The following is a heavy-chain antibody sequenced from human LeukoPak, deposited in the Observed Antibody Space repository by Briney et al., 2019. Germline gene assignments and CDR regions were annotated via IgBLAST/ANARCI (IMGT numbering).Heavy chain of an antibody. CDR3: AREGKEDSSGYYWYFDY. CDR2: ISSSGSTI. D-gene: IGHD3-22*01. Sequence: GGSLRLSCAASGFTFSSYEMNWVRQAPGKGLEWVSYISSSGSTIYYADSVKGRFTISRDNAKNSLYLQMNSLRAEDTAVYYCAREGKEDSSGYYWYFDYWGQGTLVTVSS. J-gene: IGHJ4*02. CDR1: GFTFSSYE. V-gene: IGHV3-48*03.